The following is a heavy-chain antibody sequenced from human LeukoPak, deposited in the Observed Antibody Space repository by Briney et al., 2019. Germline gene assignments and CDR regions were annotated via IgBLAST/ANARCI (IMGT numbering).Heavy chain of an antibody. CDR1: GFTFSSYT. J-gene: IGHJ4*02. CDR3: AAPDMGRDY. Sequence: PGRSLRLSCEASGFTFSSYTMHWVRQAPGKGLDWVALVSPDGSDEHYADSVKGRFTISRDNSRNTLYLQMNSLRPEDTAFYYCAAPDMGRDYWGQGTLVTVSS. CDR2: VSPDGSDE. D-gene: IGHD1-14*01. V-gene: IGHV3-30*04.